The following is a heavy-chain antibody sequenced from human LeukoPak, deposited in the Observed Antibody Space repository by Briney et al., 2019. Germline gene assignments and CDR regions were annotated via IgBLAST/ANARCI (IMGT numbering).Heavy chain of an antibody. D-gene: IGHD5-24*01. J-gene: IGHJ6*03. V-gene: IGHV4-59*11. Sequence: SETLSLTCSVSGASISSHYWSWIRQPPGKGLEWIGYIYYSVRTNYNPSLKSRVTISVDMPNNQFSLKMSSVTAADTAVYYCARTGDGYNYYNYYYMDVWGKGTTVTV. CDR3: ARTGDGYNYYNYYYMDV. CDR2: IYYSVRT. CDR1: GASISSHY.